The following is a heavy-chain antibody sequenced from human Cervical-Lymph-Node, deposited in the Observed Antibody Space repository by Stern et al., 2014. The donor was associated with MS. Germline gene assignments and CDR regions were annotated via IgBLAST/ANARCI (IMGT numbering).Heavy chain of an antibody. Sequence: VQLVESGPGLVKPSQTLSLTCTVSGAPINSGGYYWSWIRQHPGKGLEWIGYTYYTESIYYNPSLKRRVTISKDTSKTHFPLKLNSVPAADTAVYSWASTSQEYFHHWGQGPLVTVPS. CDR3: ASTSQEYFHH. CDR2: TYYTESI. V-gene: IGHV4-31*03. CDR1: GAPINSGGYY. D-gene: IGHD2/OR15-2a*01. J-gene: IGHJ1*01.